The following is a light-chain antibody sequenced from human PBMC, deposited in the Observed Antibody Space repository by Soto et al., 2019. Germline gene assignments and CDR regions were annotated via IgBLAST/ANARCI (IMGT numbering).Light chain of an antibody. V-gene: IGLV2-14*03. Sequence: QSVLTQPASVSGSPGQSITISCTGTSSDVGGYNYVSWYEQHPGKAPKLMIYDVSNRPSGVSPRFSGSKSGTTASLTISGLQAEDEADYYCSSYTSSSLPVFGPGTKVTV. J-gene: IGLJ1*01. CDR3: SSYTSSSLPV. CDR1: SSDVGGYNY. CDR2: DVS.